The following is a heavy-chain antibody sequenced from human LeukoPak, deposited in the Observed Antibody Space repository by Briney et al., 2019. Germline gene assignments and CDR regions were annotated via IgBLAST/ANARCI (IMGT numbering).Heavy chain of an antibody. Sequence: EASVKLSCTASGYIFTGYYMNWVRQAPGKGLEWMGWINPNSGGTNYAQKFQGRVTMTRDTSISTAYMELSRLRSDDTAVYYCARDHGYSYDDGLDYWGQGTLVTVSS. J-gene: IGHJ4*02. CDR1: GYIFTGYY. D-gene: IGHD5-18*01. CDR2: INPNSGGT. V-gene: IGHV1-2*02. CDR3: ARDHGYSYDDGLDY.